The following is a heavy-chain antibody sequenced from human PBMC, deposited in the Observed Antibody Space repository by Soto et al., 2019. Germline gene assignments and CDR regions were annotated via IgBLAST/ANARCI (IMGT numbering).Heavy chain of an antibody. D-gene: IGHD3-16*02. Sequence: ASVKVSCKVSGYTLTELSMHWVRQAPGKGLEWMGGFDPEDGETIYAQKFQGRVTMTEDTSTDTAYMELRSLRSEDTAVYYCARSSGGVFGIIIEGSNWLAPWGQGSLVTVSS. CDR3: ARSSGGVFGIIIEGSNWLAP. CDR2: FDPEDGET. CDR1: GYTLTELS. J-gene: IGHJ5*02. V-gene: IGHV1-24*01.